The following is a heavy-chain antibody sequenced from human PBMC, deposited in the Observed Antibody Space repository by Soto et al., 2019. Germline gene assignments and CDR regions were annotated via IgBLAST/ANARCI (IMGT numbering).Heavy chain of an antibody. CDR3: TRIQVHFWSGYEPPELDY. Sequence: QVTLKESGPVLVKPTETLTLTCTVSGFSLSNARMGVSWIRQPPGKALEWLAHIFSNDEKSYSTSLKSRLNISKDTSKSQVVLTMTNMGPVDTATYYFTRIQVHFWSGYEPPELDYWGQGTLVTVSS. CDR2: IFSNDEK. V-gene: IGHV2-26*01. CDR1: GFSLSNARMG. J-gene: IGHJ4*02. D-gene: IGHD3-3*02.